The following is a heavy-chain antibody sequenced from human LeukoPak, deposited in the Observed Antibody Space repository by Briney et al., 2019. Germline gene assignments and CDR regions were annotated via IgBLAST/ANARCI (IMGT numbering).Heavy chain of an antibody. J-gene: IGHJ4*02. CDR3: AKVRPPGSYYNLAIDY. D-gene: IGHD3-10*01. CDR2: ISWNSGVI. V-gene: IGHV3-9*01. Sequence: GGSLRLSCAASGFTFDDYAMHWVRQAPGKGLEWVSGISWNSGVIDYADSVKGRFTISRDSAKNSLYLQMNSLRLEDTALYYCAKVRPPGSYYNLAIDYWGQGTLVTVSS. CDR1: GFTFDDYA.